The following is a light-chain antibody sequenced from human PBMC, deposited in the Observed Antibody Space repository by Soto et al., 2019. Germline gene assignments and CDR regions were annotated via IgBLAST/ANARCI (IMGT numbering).Light chain of an antibody. CDR2: DVG. CDR1: SSYVGGYNS. Sequence: QSALTQPASVSGSPGQSITISCTGTSSYVGGYNSVSWYQVHPGKAPKLIPYDVGDRPSGVSYRFSGSKSGNTASLTISGLQAADEADYFCSSFTSSMTNVFGSGTKVTVL. V-gene: IGLV2-14*03. J-gene: IGLJ1*01. CDR3: SSFTSSMTNV.